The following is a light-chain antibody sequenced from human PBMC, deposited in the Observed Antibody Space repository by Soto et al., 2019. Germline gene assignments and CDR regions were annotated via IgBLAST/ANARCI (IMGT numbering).Light chain of an antibody. Sequence: QSALTQPASVSGSPGQSITISFTGTSSDVGSYNLVSWYQQHPVKAPKLMIYEGIKRPSGVSNRFSGSKSGNTASLTISGLQAEDEADYYCCSYAGSSTDVVFGGWTKLTVL. CDR3: CSYAGSSTDVV. CDR2: EGI. J-gene: IGLJ2*01. CDR1: SSDVGSYNL. V-gene: IGLV2-23*01.